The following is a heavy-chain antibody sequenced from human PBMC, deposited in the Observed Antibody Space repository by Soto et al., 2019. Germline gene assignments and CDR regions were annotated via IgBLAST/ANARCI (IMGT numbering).Heavy chain of an antibody. Sequence: SETLSLTCTVSGGSISSSSYYWGWIRQPPGKGLERIGSIYYSGSTYYNPSPKSRVTISVDTSKNQFSLKLSSVTAADTAVYYCARADWGSGFYYYYGMDVWGQGTTVTVSS. CDR2: IYYSGST. V-gene: IGHV4-39*01. D-gene: IGHD3-9*01. CDR1: GGSISSSSYY. J-gene: IGHJ6*02. CDR3: ARADWGSGFYYYYGMDV.